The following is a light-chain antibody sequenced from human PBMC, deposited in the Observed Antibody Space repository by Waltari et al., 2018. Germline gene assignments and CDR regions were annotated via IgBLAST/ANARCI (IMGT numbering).Light chain of an antibody. V-gene: IGKV4-1*01. Sequence: DIVLTQSPDSLAVSLGERATINCKSSQSLLYSSVNKNCLAWYQQKAGQPPKLLIYWASAREPGVPDQFSGSGSGTDFTLTISSLQAEDVAVYYCQQYCSSPLTFGGGTKVEIK. CDR3: QQYCSSPLT. CDR2: WAS. CDR1: QSLLYSSVNKNC. J-gene: IGKJ4*01.